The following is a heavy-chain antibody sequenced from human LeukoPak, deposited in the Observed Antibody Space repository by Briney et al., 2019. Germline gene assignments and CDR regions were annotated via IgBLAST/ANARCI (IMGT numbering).Heavy chain of an antibody. CDR1: GGSFSGYY. CDR2: INHSGST. CDR3: ASASPTVTSDAFDI. D-gene: IGHD4-17*01. V-gene: IGHV4-34*01. Sequence: SETLSLTCAVYGGSFSGYYWSWIRQPPGKGLEWIGEINHSGSTNYNPPLKSRVTISVDTSKNQFSLKLSSVTAADTAVYYCASASPTVTSDAFDIWGQGTMVTVSS. J-gene: IGHJ3*02.